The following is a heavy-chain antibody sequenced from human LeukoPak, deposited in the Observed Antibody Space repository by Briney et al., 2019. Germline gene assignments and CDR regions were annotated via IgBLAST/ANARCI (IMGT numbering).Heavy chain of an antibody. V-gene: IGHV3-49*04. D-gene: IGHD7-27*01. J-gene: IGHJ4*02. CDR3: TRDPLGKIDY. CDR1: GFTSGDYA. Sequence: GGSLRLSCTASGFTSGDYAMSWVRQAPGKGLEWVGLIRSKAFGGTTEYAASVKGRFTISRDDSKSIAYVQMSRLKTEDTAVYYCTRDPLGKIDYWGQGTLVTVSS. CDR2: IRSKAFGGTT.